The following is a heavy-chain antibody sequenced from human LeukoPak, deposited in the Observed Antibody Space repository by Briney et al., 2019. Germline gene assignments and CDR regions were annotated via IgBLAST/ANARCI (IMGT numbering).Heavy chain of an antibody. J-gene: IGHJ4*02. V-gene: IGHV3-30*18. CDR1: GFTFSSYG. CDR3: TNLPTY. Sequence: AGGSLRLSCAASGFTFSSYGMHWVRQAPGKGLEWVAVISYDGSNKYYADSVKGRFTISRDNSKNTLYLQMDSLRPEDTAVYYCTNLPTYWGQGTLVTVSS. CDR2: ISYDGSNK.